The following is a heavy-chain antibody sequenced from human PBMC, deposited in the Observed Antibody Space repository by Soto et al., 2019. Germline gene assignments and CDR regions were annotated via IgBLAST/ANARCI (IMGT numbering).Heavy chain of an antibody. CDR3: AKGTMYYYFWSGYYTWADYYYYGMDV. Sequence: PGGSLRLSCAASGFTFSSYGMHWVRQAPGKGLEWVAVISYDGSNKYYADSVKGRFTISRDNSKNTLYLQMNSLRAEDTAVYYCAKGTMYYYFWSGYYTWADYYYYGMDVWGQGTTVTVSS. V-gene: IGHV3-30*18. CDR1: GFTFSSYG. J-gene: IGHJ6*02. CDR2: ISYDGSNK. D-gene: IGHD3-3*01.